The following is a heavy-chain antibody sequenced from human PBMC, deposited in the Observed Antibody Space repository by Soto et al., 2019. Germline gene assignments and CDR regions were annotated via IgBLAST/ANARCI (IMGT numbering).Heavy chain of an antibody. D-gene: IGHD2-21*01. CDR2: IYYDVTT. CDR3: AKDRRWLSRGPNKWVDP. V-gene: IGHV4-30-4*02. J-gene: IGHJ5*02. CDR1: GGSISSGNYY. Sequence: SETLSLTRTVSGGSISSGNYYWTWIRQAPWKGLEWLGYIYYDVTTYYNPSLKRRLTMSIDTSKNQYSLNLNYLTAADTAVYYCAKDRRWLSRGPNKWVDPWGQGTPGHGL.